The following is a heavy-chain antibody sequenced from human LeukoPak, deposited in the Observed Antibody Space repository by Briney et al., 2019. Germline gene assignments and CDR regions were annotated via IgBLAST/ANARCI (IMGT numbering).Heavy chain of an antibody. D-gene: IGHD3-10*01. Sequence: SETLSLTCAVSGASLSNYQWTWIRQPPGKGLEWIGEIHRSGSPNYNPSLGSRVTLSVDRSKDHFSLRLTSATAADTAVYYCARGSPLSTMVRGVIRWFDPWGQGTLVTVSS. CDR1: GASLSNYQ. CDR3: ARGSPLSTMVRGVIRWFDP. CDR2: IHRSGSP. J-gene: IGHJ5*02. V-gene: IGHV4-34*01.